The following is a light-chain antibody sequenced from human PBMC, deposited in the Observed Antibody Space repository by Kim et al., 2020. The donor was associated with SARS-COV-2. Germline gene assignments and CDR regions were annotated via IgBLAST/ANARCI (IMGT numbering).Light chain of an antibody. J-gene: IGKJ1*01. Sequence: SIGDSVIITCRASQSIGDWLAWYQQKPGKAPKVLIYKASSLESGVPSSFSGSGSGTEFTLTIGSLQPDDFATYYCQQYKSYPWTFGQGTKVDIK. CDR1: QSIGDW. CDR2: KAS. CDR3: QQYKSYPWT. V-gene: IGKV1-5*03.